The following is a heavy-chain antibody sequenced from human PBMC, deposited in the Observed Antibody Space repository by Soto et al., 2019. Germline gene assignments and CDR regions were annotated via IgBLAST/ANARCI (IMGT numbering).Heavy chain of an antibody. V-gene: IGHV3-30*18. Sequence: QVHLVESGGGVVQPGRSLRLSCAASGFSFSTYGMHWVRQAPGKGLEWVAFISNDGSNKYYADSVKGRFTISRDNSKNALYLQMLSLRAEDTAVYYCAKGCGNYWAFDYWAEGTLVTVSS. CDR2: ISNDGSNK. J-gene: IGHJ4*02. CDR1: GFSFSTYG. CDR3: AKGCGNYWAFDY. D-gene: IGHD1-26*01.